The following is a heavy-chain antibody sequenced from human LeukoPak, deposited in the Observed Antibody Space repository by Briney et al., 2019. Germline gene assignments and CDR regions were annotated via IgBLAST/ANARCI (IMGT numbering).Heavy chain of an antibody. CDR3: ARDQTGDLQFDY. V-gene: IGHV6-1*01. D-gene: IGHD3-16*01. Sequence: SQTLSLTCAISGDSVSSNRAAWNWIRQSPSRGLEWLGRTYYRSKWYNNYAVSVKSRITINPDTSKNQFSLQLNSVTPEDTAVYFCARDQTGDLQFDYWGQGTLVAVSS. CDR2: TYYRSKWYN. J-gene: IGHJ4*02. CDR1: GDSVSSNRAA.